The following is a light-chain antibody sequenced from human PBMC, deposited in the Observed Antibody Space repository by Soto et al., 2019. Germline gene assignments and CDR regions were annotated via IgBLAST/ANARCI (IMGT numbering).Light chain of an antibody. CDR3: QVWDTSSDHLYG. CDR2: DDS. V-gene: IGLV3-21*02. J-gene: IGLJ1*01. CDR1: NIGSKS. Sequence: SYELTQTPSVSVAPGQTAKITCGGNNIGSKSVHWYQQKPGQAPVLVVYDDSDRPSGIPDRFSGSNSENTATLTISGVEAGDEADYYCQVWDTSSDHLYGVGTGTKV.